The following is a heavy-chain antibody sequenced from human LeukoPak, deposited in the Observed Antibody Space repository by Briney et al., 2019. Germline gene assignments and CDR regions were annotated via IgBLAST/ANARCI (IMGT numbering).Heavy chain of an antibody. V-gene: IGHV3-7*01. CDR2: INLDGSEK. CDR1: GFTFSSYA. J-gene: IGHJ4*02. Sequence: GGSLRLSCAASGFTFSSYAMSWVRQAPGKGLEWVANINLDGSEKYYVDSVKGRFTISRDNAKNSLYLQMNSLRAEDTTVYFCAREGVVVGMEGFDYWGQGTLVTVSS. D-gene: IGHD3-22*01. CDR3: AREGVVVGMEGFDY.